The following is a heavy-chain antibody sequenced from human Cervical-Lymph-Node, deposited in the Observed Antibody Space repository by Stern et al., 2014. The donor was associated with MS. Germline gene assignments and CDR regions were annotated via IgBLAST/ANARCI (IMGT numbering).Heavy chain of an antibody. J-gene: IGHJ4*02. V-gene: IGHV3-23*04. CDR2: IGVRSDWT. CDR3: AKGSTNVDY. CDR1: GFTFSGSG. Sequence: EVHLVESGGGLVQPGESLRLSCAASGFTFSGSGMTWVRQAPGKGLEWVSAIGVRSDWTDSADSVRGRFTITRDNSKNRLYLQMNSLKAEDTAVYYCAKGSTNVDYWGQGTLVTVSS.